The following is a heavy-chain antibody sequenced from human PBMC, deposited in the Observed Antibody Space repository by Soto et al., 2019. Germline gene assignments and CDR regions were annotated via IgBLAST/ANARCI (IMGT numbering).Heavy chain of an antibody. CDR2: IIPIFGTA. Sequence: SVKVSCKASGGTFSSYAISWVRQAPGQGLEWMGGIIPIFGTANYAQKFQGRVTITADKSTSTAYMELSSLRSEDTAVYYCARGPVVAATGSPYGMDVWGQGTTVTVSS. J-gene: IGHJ6*02. CDR1: GGTFSSYA. V-gene: IGHV1-69*06. D-gene: IGHD2-15*01. CDR3: ARGPVVAATGSPYGMDV.